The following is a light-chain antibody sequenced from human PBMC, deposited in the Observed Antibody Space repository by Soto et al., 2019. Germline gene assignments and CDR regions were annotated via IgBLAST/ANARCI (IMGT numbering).Light chain of an antibody. CDR3: QSYDSSLNGAYV. CDR1: SSNIGAGYD. V-gene: IGLV1-40*01. CDR2: GNS. Sequence: QSVLTQPPSVSGAPGQRVTISCTGSSSNIGAGYDVHWYQQLPGRAPKLLIYGNSNRPSGVPDRFSGSKSGTSASLAIAGLQAEDEADYYCQSYDSSLNGAYVFGTGTKVTVL. J-gene: IGLJ1*01.